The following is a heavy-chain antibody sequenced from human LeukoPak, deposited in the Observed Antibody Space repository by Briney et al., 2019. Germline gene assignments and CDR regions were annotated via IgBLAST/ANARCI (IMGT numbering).Heavy chain of an antibody. V-gene: IGHV1-18*01. Sequence: ASVKVSCKASSYSFNSYGINWVRQAPGQGLEWMGWINTHSGNTNYAQKFQGRVTMTTDTSTSTAYMELKSLRSDDTAVYYCARGVGIAAVGSFYYYMDVWGKGTTVTVSS. CDR3: ARGVGIAAVGSFYYYMDV. D-gene: IGHD6-13*01. CDR2: INTHSGNT. J-gene: IGHJ6*03. CDR1: SYSFNSYG.